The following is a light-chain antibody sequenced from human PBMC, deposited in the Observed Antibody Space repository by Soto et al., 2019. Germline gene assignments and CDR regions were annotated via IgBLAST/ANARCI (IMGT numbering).Light chain of an antibody. CDR2: GAS. Sequence: EIVLTQSQDTLSVSPGERATLSCRASQSVSSSALAGYQQKPGQAPSLLIYGASNRATGIPDRFSGSGSGTDFTLTISRLETEDFAVYYCQQYGSSPLCTFGQGTKVEIK. J-gene: IGKJ1*01. CDR1: QSVSSSA. CDR3: QQYGSSPLCT. V-gene: IGKV3-20*01.